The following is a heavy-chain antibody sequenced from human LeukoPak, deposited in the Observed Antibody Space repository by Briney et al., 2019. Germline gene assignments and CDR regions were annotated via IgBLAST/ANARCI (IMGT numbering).Heavy chain of an antibody. CDR1: GYTFTSYY. D-gene: IGHD1-26*01. CDR2: INPSGGST. V-gene: IGHV1-46*01. Sequence: ASVKVSCKASGYTFTSYYMHWVRQAPGQGLEWMGRINPSGGSTCYAQKFQGRVTMTRDTSTSTVYMELSSLRSEDTAVYYCARGGLGGSYYEDFDYWGQGTLVTVSA. CDR3: ARGGLGGSYYEDFDY. J-gene: IGHJ4*02.